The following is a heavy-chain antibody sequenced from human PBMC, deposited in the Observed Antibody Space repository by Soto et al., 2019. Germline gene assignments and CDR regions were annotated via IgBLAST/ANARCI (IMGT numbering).Heavy chain of an antibody. CDR2: IYDTGSS. J-gene: IGHJ4*02. CDR3: ARGVWGEYKPLFDY. CDR1: GASVSSTNYY. Sequence: PSETLSLTCTVSGASVSSTNYYWSWIRQPPGKGLEWIGYIYDTGSSKHNPSLKSRVALSVDTSKNQFSLKLSSVTAADTAVYFCARGVWGEYKPLFDYWGQGSLVTVSS. V-gene: IGHV4-61*01. D-gene: IGHD3-16*01.